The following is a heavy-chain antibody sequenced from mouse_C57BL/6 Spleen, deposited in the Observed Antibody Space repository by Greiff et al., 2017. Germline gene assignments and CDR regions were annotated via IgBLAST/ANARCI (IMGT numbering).Heavy chain of an antibody. V-gene: IGHV3-6*01. CDR1: GYSITSGYY. CDR2: ISYDGSN. Sequence: EVQLQESGPGLVKPSQSLSLTCSVTGYSITSGYYWNWIRQFPGNKLEWMGYISYDGSNNYNPSLKNRISIARDTSKNQFFLKLNSVTPEDTATYYCARDGLGGGAYWGQGTLVTVSA. D-gene: IGHD4-1*01. CDR3: ARDGLGGGAY. J-gene: IGHJ3*01.